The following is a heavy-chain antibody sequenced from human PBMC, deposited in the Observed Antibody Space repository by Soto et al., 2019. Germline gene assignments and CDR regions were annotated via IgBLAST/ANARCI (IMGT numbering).Heavy chain of an antibody. CDR2: IYYSGST. J-gene: IGHJ3*02. CDR1: GGSISSGDYY. CDR3: ARDGGTYYYDSSGPTYAFDI. V-gene: IGHV4-30-4*01. D-gene: IGHD3-22*01. Sequence: SETLSLTCTVSGGSISSGDYYWSWIRHPPGKGLEWIGYIYYSGSTYYNPSLKSRVTISVDTSKNQFSLKLSSVTAADTAVYYCARDGGTYYYDSSGPTYAFDIWGQGTMVTVSS.